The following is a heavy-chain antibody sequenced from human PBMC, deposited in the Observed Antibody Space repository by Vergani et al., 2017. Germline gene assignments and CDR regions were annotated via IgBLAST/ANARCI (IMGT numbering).Heavy chain of an antibody. Sequence: QVQLVQSWAEVKKPGASVKVSCKASGYTFTGYYIHWVRQAPGQGLEWMGWINPNSGDTNYAQKFQGRVTMTTDTSISTAYMGLSRLRSDDTAVYYCARDLSDGSYEGGSVYNWFDPWGQGTLVTVSS. CDR3: ARDLSDGSYEGGSVYNWFDP. J-gene: IGHJ5*02. CDR1: GYTFTGYY. V-gene: IGHV1-2*02. CDR2: INPNSGDT. D-gene: IGHD1-26*01.